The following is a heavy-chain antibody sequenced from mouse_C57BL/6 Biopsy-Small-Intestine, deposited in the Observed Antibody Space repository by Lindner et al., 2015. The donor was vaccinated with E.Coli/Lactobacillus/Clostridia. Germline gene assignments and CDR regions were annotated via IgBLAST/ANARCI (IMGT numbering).Heavy chain of an antibody. Sequence: SVKVSCKASGYTFTANYIYWMRQAPGQGFEWMGWINPTTGGTYYAQNFQGRVTLTRDTSISTAYMELSRLTSDDTAVYYCARETTFELWGQGTLVTVSA. CDR2: INPTTGGT. J-gene: IGHJ3*02. CDR1: GYTFTANY. CDR3: ARETTFEL. V-gene: IGHV1-84*02. D-gene: IGHD1-1*01.